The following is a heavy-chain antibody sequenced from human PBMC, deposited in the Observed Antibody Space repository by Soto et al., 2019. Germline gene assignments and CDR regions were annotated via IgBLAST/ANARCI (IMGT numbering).Heavy chain of an antibody. Sequence: GASVKVSCKASGYTFTSYGINWVRQAPGQGLEWMGWITAYSGNTKYAQKFQGRVTMTTDTSTSTAYMELRSLRSDDTAVYYCARAFGSGSYYELAYWGQGTLVTVSS. CDR3: ARAFGSGSYYELAY. D-gene: IGHD3-10*01. CDR2: ITAYSGNT. CDR1: GYTFTSYG. V-gene: IGHV1-18*01. J-gene: IGHJ4*02.